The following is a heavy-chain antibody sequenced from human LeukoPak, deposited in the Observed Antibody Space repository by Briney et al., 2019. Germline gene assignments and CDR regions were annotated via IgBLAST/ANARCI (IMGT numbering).Heavy chain of an antibody. J-gene: IGHJ4*02. V-gene: IGHV3-7*01. CDR2: IKQDGSEK. CDR1: GFSVSGYW. CDR3: AREWQGGIAAAGTRIEGDY. D-gene: IGHD6-13*01. Sequence: GGSLRLSCAVSGFSVSGYWMTWVRQAPGKGLEWVANIKQDGSEKNYVDSVKGRFTISRDNAENSLFLQMNSLRVEDTAVYYCAREWQGGIAAAGTRIEGDYWGQGTLVAVSP.